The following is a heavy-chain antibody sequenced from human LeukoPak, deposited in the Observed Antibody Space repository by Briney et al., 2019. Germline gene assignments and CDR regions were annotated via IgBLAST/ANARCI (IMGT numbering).Heavy chain of an antibody. J-gene: IGHJ4*02. D-gene: IGHD6-13*01. CDR1: GFTFSSYW. V-gene: IGHV3-7*01. Sequence: GGSLRLSCAASGFTFSSYWMSWVRQAPGKGLEWVANIKQDGSEKYYVDSVKGRFTISRDNAKNSLYLQMNSLRAEDTAVYYCARAVSSSWYWKFDYWGQGTLVTVSS. CDR2: IKQDGSEK. CDR3: ARAVSSSWYWKFDY.